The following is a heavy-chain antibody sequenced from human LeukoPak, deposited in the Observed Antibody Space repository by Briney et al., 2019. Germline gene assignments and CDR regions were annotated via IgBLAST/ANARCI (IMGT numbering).Heavy chain of an antibody. CDR2: IKSDGSGT. D-gene: IGHD4-23*01. Sequence: QPGGSLRLSCAASGFTFSSYWMHWVRQVPGKGLVWVSRIKSDGSGTSYADSVQGRFTISRDNAKNTLYLQMNSLRVEDTAVYYCARDPGYGGPAYHFDYWGQGTLVTVTS. V-gene: IGHV3-74*01. CDR3: ARDPGYGGPAYHFDY. CDR1: GFTFSSYW. J-gene: IGHJ4*02.